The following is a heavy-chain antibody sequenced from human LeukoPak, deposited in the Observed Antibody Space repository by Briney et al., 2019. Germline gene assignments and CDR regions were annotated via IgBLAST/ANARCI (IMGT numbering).Heavy chain of an antibody. J-gene: IGHJ4*02. CDR1: EFTFSSYA. Sequence: GGSLRLSCAASEFTFSSYAMHWVRQAPGKGLEWVAVISYDGSNKYYADSVKGRFTISRDNSKNTLYLQMNSLRAEDTAVYYCARDQGSYYFDYWGQGTLVTVSS. V-gene: IGHV3-30-3*01. CDR2: ISYDGSNK. CDR3: ARDQGSYYFDY.